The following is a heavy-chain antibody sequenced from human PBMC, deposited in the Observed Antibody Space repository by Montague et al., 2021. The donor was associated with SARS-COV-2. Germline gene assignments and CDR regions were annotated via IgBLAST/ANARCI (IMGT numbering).Heavy chain of an antibody. CDR3: ARADFWSGYLYFDY. CDR2: IYTSGST. D-gene: IGHD3-3*01. J-gene: IGHJ4*02. Sequence: TRSLTCTVSGGSISSGSYYWSWIRQPAGKGLEWIGRIYTSGSTNYNPSLKSRDTISVDTSKNQFYLKLSSVTAADTAVYYCARADFWSGYLYFDYWGQGILVTVSS. CDR1: GGSISSGSYY. V-gene: IGHV4-61*02.